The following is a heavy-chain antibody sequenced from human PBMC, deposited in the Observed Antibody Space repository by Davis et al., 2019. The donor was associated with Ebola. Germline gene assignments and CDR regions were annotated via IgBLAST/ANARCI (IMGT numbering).Heavy chain of an antibody. D-gene: IGHD2-21*02. Sequence: GESLKISCAASGFTFSNYAMSWVRQAPGKGLEWVSTITSSGGSTFYAESVKGRFTISRDISKNSLYLQMNSLRAEDTAVYYCARGVRLYYFDYWGQGTLVTVSS. J-gene: IGHJ4*02. CDR1: GFTFSNYA. CDR3: ARGVRLYYFDY. CDR2: ITSSGGST. V-gene: IGHV3-23*01.